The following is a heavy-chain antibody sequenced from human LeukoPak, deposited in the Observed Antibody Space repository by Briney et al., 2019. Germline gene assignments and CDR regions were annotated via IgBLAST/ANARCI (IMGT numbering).Heavy chain of an antibody. CDR2: IIPIFGIA. J-gene: IGHJ4*02. Sequence: SVKVSCKASGGTFSSYAISWVRQAPGQGLEWMGRIIPIFGIANYAQKFPGRVTITADKSTSTAYMELSSLRSEDTAVYYCARSYCSGGSCYNYFDYWGQGTLVTVSS. D-gene: IGHD2-15*01. CDR3: ARSYCSGGSCYNYFDY. V-gene: IGHV1-69*04. CDR1: GGTFSSYA.